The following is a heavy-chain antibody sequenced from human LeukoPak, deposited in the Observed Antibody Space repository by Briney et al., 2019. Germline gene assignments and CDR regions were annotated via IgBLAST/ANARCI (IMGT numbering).Heavy chain of an antibody. CDR1: GGSISSYY. D-gene: IGHD3-22*01. Sequence: PSETLSLTCTVSGGSISSYYWSWIRQPPGKGLEWIGYIYYSGSTNYNPSLKSRVTISVDRSKNQFSLKLSSVTAADTAVYYCARVKITMIVVARDADAFDIWGQGTMVTVSS. V-gene: IGHV4-59*12. J-gene: IGHJ3*02. CDR3: ARVKITMIVVARDADAFDI. CDR2: IYYSGST.